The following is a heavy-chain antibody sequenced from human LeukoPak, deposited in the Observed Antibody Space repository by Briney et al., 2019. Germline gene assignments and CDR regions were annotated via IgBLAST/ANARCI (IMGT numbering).Heavy chain of an antibody. CDR3: ARRSSGVYFDY. CDR1: GGSISSSSYY. Sequence: SETLSLTCIVSGGSISSSSYYWGWIRQPPGKGLEWIGSIYYSGSTYYNPSLKSRVTISVDTSKNQFSLKLSSVTAADTAVYYCARRSSGVYFDYWGQGTLVTVSS. CDR2: IYYSGST. D-gene: IGHD1-26*01. V-gene: IGHV4-39*01. J-gene: IGHJ4*02.